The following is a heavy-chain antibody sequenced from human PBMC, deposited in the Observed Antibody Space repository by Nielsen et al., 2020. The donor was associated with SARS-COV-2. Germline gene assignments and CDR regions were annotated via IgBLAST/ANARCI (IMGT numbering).Heavy chain of an antibody. V-gene: IGHV3-15*05. J-gene: IGHJ4*01. CDR1: GFTFSNTW. D-gene: IGHD3-16*01. CDR2: IKSKTDGGTT. Sequence: GESLKISCTASGFTFSNTWMTWVRQAPGKGLEWVGRIKSKTDGGTTDYAGPVKDRFSISRDDSRNTLYLQMNSLKTEDTAVYYCATRGNDYWGHGTLVTVSS. CDR3: ATRGNDY.